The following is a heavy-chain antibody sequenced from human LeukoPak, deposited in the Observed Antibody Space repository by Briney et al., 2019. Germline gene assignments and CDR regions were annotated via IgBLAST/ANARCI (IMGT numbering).Heavy chain of an antibody. CDR3: ARALNYYDSSGYYGYYFDY. CDR2: INPSSGGT. CDR1: GYTFTGYY. V-gene: IGHV1-2*02. J-gene: IGHJ4*02. D-gene: IGHD3-22*01. Sequence: ASVKVSCKASGYTFTGYYMHWVRQAPGQGLEWMGWINPSSGGTNYAQKFQGRVTMTRDTSISTAYMELSRLRSDDTAVYYCARALNYYDSSGYYGYYFDYWGQGTLVTVSS.